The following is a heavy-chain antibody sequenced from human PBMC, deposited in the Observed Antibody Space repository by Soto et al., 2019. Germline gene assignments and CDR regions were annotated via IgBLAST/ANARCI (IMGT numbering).Heavy chain of an antibody. V-gene: IGHV4-31*03. Sequence: QVQLQESGPGLVKPSQTLSLTCSVSGGSISSGGYYWSWIRQHPGKGLEWIAYIYYSGSTYYNPSLRSRGTISLDTSKNQFSLKLSSVTAADTAVYYWARGRAGFLWSGRNDNWFDPWGQGTLVTVSS. D-gene: IGHD3-3*01. CDR2: IYYSGST. J-gene: IGHJ5*02. CDR1: GGSISSGGYY. CDR3: ARGRAGFLWSGRNDNWFDP.